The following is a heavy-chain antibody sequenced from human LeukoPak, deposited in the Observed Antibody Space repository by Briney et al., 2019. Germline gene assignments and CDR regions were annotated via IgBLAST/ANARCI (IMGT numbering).Heavy chain of an antibody. CDR1: GFTFSSYG. Sequence: PGGSVRLSCGASGFTFSSYGMHWVLQAPGKGLEWVAVISYDGSNKYYADSVKGRFTISRDNSKNTLYLQMNSLRAEDTAVYYCAKEGSHDYGDSNYFDYWGQGTLVTVSS. J-gene: IGHJ4*02. CDR2: ISYDGSNK. V-gene: IGHV3-30*18. CDR3: AKEGSHDYGDSNYFDY. D-gene: IGHD4-17*01.